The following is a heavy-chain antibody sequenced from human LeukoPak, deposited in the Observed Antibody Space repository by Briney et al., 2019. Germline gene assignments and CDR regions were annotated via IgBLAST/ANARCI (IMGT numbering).Heavy chain of an antibody. CDR1: GYSFSNYW. D-gene: IGHD6-13*01. J-gene: IGHJ4*02. V-gene: IGHV5-51*01. CDR3: AREEGSSWTKYYFDY. Sequence: GESLKISCMGSGYSFSNYWIGWVRQMPGKGLEWMGIIYPGDSDTRYSPSFQGQVTISADKSISTAYLQWSSLKASDTAMYYCAREEGSSWTKYYFDYWGQGTLVTVSS. CDR2: IYPGDSDT.